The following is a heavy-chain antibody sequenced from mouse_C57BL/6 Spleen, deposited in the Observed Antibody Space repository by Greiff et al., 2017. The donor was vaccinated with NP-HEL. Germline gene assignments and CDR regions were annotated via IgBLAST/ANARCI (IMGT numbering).Heavy chain of an antibody. CDR2: IDPSDSYT. J-gene: IGHJ2*01. CDR3: ARKDYYGSSYPYFDY. V-gene: IGHV1-50*01. CDR1: GYTFTSYW. D-gene: IGHD1-1*01. Sequence: VQLQQPGAELVKPGASVKLSCKASGYTFTSYWMQWVKQRPGQGLEWIGEIDPSDSYTNYNQKFKGKATLTVDTSSSTAYMQLSSLTSEDSAVYYCARKDYYGSSYPYFDYWGQGTTLTVSS.